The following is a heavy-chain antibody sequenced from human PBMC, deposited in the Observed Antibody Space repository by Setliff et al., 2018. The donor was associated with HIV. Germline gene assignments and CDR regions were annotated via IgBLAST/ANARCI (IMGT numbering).Heavy chain of an antibody. CDR3: AREAPSEPTRYYNFWSGYPDWFDP. D-gene: IGHD3-3*01. V-gene: IGHV4-39*07. Sequence: SETLSLTCTVSGGSISTSSYYWGWIRQPPGKGLEWIGSIYYSGSTYYNPSLKSRVTISVDPSKNQFSLELTSVTAADTAVYYCAREAPSEPTRYYNFWSGYPDWFDPWGPGTLVTVSS. J-gene: IGHJ5*02. CDR1: GGSISTSSYY. CDR2: IYYSGST.